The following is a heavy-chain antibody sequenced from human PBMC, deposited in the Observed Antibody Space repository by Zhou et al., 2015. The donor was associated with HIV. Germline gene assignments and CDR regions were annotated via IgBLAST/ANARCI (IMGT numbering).Heavy chain of an antibody. J-gene: IGHJ2*01. CDR2: VIPVFGTV. D-gene: IGHD3-16*01. V-gene: IGHV1-69*01. CDR3: ARESFLTWGERYFDL. CDR1: GDTFKNFA. Sequence: QVQLVQSGAEVKKPGSSVRVSCKASGDTFKNFAINWVRQAPGQGLEWMGGVIPVFGTVNYAQNFQDRVTVTADESTNTAYMELSSLSSDDTAVYYCARESFLTWGERYFDLVGPGTVVTVTS.